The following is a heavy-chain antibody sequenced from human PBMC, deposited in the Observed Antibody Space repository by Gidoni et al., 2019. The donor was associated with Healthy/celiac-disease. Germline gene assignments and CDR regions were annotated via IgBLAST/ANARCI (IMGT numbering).Heavy chain of an antibody. CDR3: ARVGRCSGGSCYSPTFDY. CDR2: INHSGST. V-gene: IGHV4-34*01. J-gene: IGHJ4*02. Sequence: QVQLQQWGAGLLKPSETLSLTCAVYGGSFSGYYWSWIRQPPGKGLEWIGEINHSGSTNYNPSLKSRVTISVDTSKNQFSLKLSSVTAADTAVYYCARVGRCSGGSCYSPTFDYWGQGTLVTVSS. D-gene: IGHD2-15*01. CDR1: GGSFSGYY.